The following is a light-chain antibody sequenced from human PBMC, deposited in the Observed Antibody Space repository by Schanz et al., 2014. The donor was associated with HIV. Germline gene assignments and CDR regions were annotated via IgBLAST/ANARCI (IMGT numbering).Light chain of an antibody. CDR1: SSNIGSNY. Sequence: QSVLTQPPSASGTPGQRVTISCSGSSSNIGSNYVFWYQQLPGTAPNLLISRNNQRASGVPDRFSGSKSGTSASLAISGLRFEDEADYYCAAWDDSLRGRVFGGGTKLTVL. CDR2: RNN. CDR3: AAWDDSLRGRV. J-gene: IGLJ3*02. V-gene: IGLV1-47*01.